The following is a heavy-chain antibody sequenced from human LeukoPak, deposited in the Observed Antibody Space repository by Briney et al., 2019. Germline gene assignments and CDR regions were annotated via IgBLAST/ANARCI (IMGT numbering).Heavy chain of an antibody. J-gene: IGHJ3*02. V-gene: IGHV4-59*12. CDR3: ARPIRRDDAFDI. CDR2: IYYSGST. CDR1: GGSISSYY. Sequence: SETLSLTCTVSGGSISSYYWSWIRQPPGKGLEWIGYIYYSGSTNYNPSLKSRVTISVDTSKNQFSLKLSSVTAADTAVYYCARPIRRDDAFDIWGQGTMVTVSS.